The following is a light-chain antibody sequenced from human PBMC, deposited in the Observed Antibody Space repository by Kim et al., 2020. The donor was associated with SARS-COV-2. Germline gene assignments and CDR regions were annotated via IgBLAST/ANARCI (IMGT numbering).Light chain of an antibody. J-gene: IGKJ1*01. CDR1: ESISPW. V-gene: IGKV1-5*03. CDR2: RAS. Sequence: ASVGDIVTITCRASESISPWLAWYQQKPRTAPKALIYRASFLERGVPPRFSGSGSGTEFTLTINSLQPEDFAIYYCQQYSSSPPTFGQGTKVDIK. CDR3: QQYSSSPPT.